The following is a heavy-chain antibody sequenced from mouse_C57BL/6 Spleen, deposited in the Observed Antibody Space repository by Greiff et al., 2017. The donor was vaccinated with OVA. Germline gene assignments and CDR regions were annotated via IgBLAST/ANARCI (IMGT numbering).Heavy chain of an antibody. Sequence: VKVVESGPGLVAPSQSLSITCTVSGFSLTSYGVHWVRQPPGKGLEWLVVIWSDGSTTYNSALKSRLSISKDNSKSQVFLKMNSLQTDDTAMYYCARHRKYPYYAMDYWGQGTSVTVAS. J-gene: IGHJ4*01. CDR2: IWSDGST. V-gene: IGHV2-6-1*01. CDR1: GFSLTSYG. CDR3: ARHRKYPYYAMDY. D-gene: IGHD5-1-1*01.